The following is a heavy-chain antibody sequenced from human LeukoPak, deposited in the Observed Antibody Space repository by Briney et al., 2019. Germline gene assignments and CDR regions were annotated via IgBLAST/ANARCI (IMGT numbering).Heavy chain of an antibody. V-gene: IGHV3-23*01. CDR3: AKVSGGGLYYDGMDV. Sequence: LRLSCAASGFTFNNYAMNWVRQAPGKGLEWVSVISGSGGTTYYADSVKGRFTISRDSSKNTLYLQMNSLRAEDTAVYYCAKVSGGGLYYDGMDVWGQGTTVTVSS. J-gene: IGHJ6*02. CDR1: GFTFNNYA. D-gene: IGHD1-14*01. CDR2: ISGSGGTT.